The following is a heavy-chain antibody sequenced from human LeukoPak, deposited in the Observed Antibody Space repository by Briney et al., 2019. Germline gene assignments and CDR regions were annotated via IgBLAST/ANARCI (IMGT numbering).Heavy chain of an antibody. J-gene: IGHJ3*02. Sequence: SETLSLTCTVSGGSISSYYWSWIRQPPGKGLEWIGYIYYSGSTNYNPSLKSRVTISVDTSKNQFSLKLSSVTAADTAVYYCARSAGPYCSGGSCIDAFDIWGQGTMVTVPS. CDR3: ARSAGPYCSGGSCIDAFDI. CDR1: GGSISSYY. CDR2: IYYSGST. V-gene: IGHV4-59*08. D-gene: IGHD2-15*01.